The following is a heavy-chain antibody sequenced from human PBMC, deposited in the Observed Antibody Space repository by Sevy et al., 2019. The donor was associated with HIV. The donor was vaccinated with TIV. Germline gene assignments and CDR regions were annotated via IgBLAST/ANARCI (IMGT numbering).Heavy chain of an antibody. J-gene: IGHJ6*02. Sequence: GGSLRLSCAASGFTFSSYWMSWVRQAPGKGLEWVANIKQDGSEKYYVDSVKGRFTISRDNAKNSLYLQMNSLSAEDTAVNCCGRDPGVVPSALPYYCYGMDVWGQGTTVTVSS. CDR3: GRDPGVVPSALPYYCYGMDV. CDR2: IKQDGSEK. D-gene: IGHD2-21*02. CDR1: GFTFSSYW. V-gene: IGHV3-7*01.